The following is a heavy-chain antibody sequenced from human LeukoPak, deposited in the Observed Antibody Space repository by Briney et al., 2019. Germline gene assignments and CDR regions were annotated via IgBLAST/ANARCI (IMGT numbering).Heavy chain of an antibody. CDR1: GGSISSYY. J-gene: IGHJ5*02. Sequence: SETLSLTCTVSGGSISSYYWSWIRQPPGKGLEWIGHMYDSGSTNYNPSLTSRVTISVDTSKNQFSLKLSSVTAADTAVYYCARQWGASRFNWFDPWGQGTLVTVSS. D-gene: IGHD3-16*01. CDR3: ARQWGASRFNWFDP. V-gene: IGHV4-59*08. CDR2: MYDSGST.